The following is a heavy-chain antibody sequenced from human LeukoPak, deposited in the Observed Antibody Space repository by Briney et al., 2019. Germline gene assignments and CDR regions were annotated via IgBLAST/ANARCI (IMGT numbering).Heavy chain of an antibody. J-gene: IGHJ6*03. CDR3: ARHSWWFGEPRNYYYYMDV. V-gene: IGHV5-51*01. CDR2: IYSGDSDT. CDR1: GYSFPSYW. Sequence: GESLNISCHGSGYSFPSYWIGWARHMSRQGLEWIGIIYSGDSDTRSSPSFQGQVTISADKSISTAYLQWSSLKASDTAMYYCARHSWWFGEPRNYYYYMDVWGKGTTVTVSS. D-gene: IGHD3-10*01.